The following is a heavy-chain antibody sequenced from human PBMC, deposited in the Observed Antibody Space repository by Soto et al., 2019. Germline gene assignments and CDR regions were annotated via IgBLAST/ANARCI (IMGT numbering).Heavy chain of an antibody. V-gene: IGHV4-59*08. CDR2: IYYSGST. CDR1: GGSISSYY. Sequence: QVQLQESGPGLVKPSETLSLTCTVSGGSISSYYWSWIRQPPGKGLEWIGYIYYSGSTNYNPSLKSRVTISVDTTKNQSSLKLSSVTAADTAVYYCARRRGSGPPSDYYYYYMDVWGKGTTVTVSS. CDR3: ARRRGSGPPSDYYYYYMDV. D-gene: IGHD6-19*01. J-gene: IGHJ6*03.